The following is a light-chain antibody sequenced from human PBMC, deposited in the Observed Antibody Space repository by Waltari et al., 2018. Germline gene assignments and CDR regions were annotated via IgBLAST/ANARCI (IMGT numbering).Light chain of an antibody. V-gene: IGKV2-30*02. CDR2: KVS. J-gene: IGKJ1*01. CDR3: MQGVHWPRS. CDR1: QRLGHGDGNTD. Sequence: DVVMTQSPLSLPVLFGQPASISCSSSQRLGHGDGNTDLSWFQQRPGQSPRRLIYKVSNRDSGVPDRFSGSGSGTDFTLKISRVEAEDIAIYYCMQGVHWPRSFGQGTKVEIE.